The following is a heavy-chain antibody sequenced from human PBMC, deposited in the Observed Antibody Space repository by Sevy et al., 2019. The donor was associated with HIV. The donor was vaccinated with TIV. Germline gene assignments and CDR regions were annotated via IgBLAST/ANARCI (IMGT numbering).Heavy chain of an antibody. CDR3: ARDKLVATTYFYYGLDV. CDR1: GFTVNNNN. J-gene: IGHJ6*02. D-gene: IGHD5-12*01. CDR2: LHNDGRT. V-gene: IGHV3-53*01. Sequence: GGSLRLSCAVSGFTVNNNNMNWVRQAPGKGLEWVSLLHNDGRTSYADSVKGRFTISRDISKNTLYLQMKSLRAEDTAIYYCARDKLVATTYFYYGLDVWGQGTTVTVSS.